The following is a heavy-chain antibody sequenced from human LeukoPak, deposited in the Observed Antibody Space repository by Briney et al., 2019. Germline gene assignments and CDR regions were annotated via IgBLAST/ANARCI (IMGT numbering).Heavy chain of an antibody. CDR3: VREDAPATANY. D-gene: IGHD2-21*02. J-gene: IGHJ4*02. Sequence: GGSLRLSCAASGFTFTSYAMSWVRQAPGKGLEWVSAISGSGGSTYYADSVKGRFTISRDNSKNTLYLQMNSLRAEDTAVYYCVREDAPATANYWGQGTLVTISS. V-gene: IGHV3-23*01. CDR1: GFTFTSYA. CDR2: ISGSGGST.